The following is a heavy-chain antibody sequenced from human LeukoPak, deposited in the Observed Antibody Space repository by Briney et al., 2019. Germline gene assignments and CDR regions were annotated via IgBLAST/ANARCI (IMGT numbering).Heavy chain of an antibody. D-gene: IGHD3-16*01. CDR1: GFNFSNYW. CDR2: IKHDGSEK. Sequence: GGSLRLSCVVSGFNFSNYWMNWVRQAPGKGLKWVANIKHDGSEKYYVDSVKGRFSISRDNAKKSLYLQMNSLRAEDTAVYYCARALSHCLDYWGQGTLVTVSS. CDR3: ARALSHCLDY. J-gene: IGHJ4*02. V-gene: IGHV3-7*01.